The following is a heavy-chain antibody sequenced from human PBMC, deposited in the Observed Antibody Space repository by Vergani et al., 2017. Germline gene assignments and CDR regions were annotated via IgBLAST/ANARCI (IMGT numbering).Heavy chain of an antibody. CDR2: NTHSGST. J-gene: IGHJ4*02. D-gene: IGHD3-10*01. CDR1: GGSFSGYY. Sequence: QVQLQQWGAGLLKPSETLSLTCAVYGGSFSGYYWSWIRQPPGKGLEWIGENTHSGSTNYNPSLKSRVTISVDTSKNQFSLKLSSVTAADTAGYYCARTLRGVTGLWGQGTLVTVSS. V-gene: IGHV4-34*01. CDR3: ARTLRGVTGL.